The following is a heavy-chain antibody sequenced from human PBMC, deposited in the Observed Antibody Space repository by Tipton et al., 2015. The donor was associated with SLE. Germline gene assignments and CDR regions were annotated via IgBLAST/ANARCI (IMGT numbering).Heavy chain of an antibody. CDR2: IYTSGST. Sequence: TLSLTCTVSGGSISSGSYYWSWLRQPAGKGLEWIGRIYTSGSTNYNPSLKSRVTISVDTSKNQFSLKLSFVTAADTAVYYCARDQDYYGSGREGGFDYWGQGTLVTVSS. CDR1: GGSISSGSYY. CDR3: ARDQDYYGSGREGGFDY. V-gene: IGHV4-61*02. D-gene: IGHD3-10*01. J-gene: IGHJ4*02.